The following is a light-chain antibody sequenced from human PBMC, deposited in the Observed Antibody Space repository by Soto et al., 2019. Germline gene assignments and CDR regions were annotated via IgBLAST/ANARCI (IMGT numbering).Light chain of an antibody. Sequence: DLQVTQSPSSLSASVGDRVTITCRASQDISNCLACCHQRPGKAPKVLIYDASSLESGVPERFSGSGSGTDFTLTIRSLQPADFATYYCQQYNSFSWTFGQGTKVDIK. CDR3: QQYNSFSWT. CDR1: QDISNC. CDR2: DAS. V-gene: IGKV1-16*01. J-gene: IGKJ1*01.